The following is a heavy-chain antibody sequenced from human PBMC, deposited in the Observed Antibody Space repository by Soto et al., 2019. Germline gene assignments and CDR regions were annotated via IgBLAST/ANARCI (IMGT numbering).Heavy chain of an antibody. D-gene: IGHD2-2*02. CDR1: GFTFSDYY. J-gene: IGHJ6*02. CDR3: ARAGCSRTSCYTIGYYYGMDV. Sequence: LRLSCAASGFTFSDYYMSWIRQAPGKGLEWVSYISSSGSTIYYADSVKGRFTISRDNAKNSLYMQMNSLRAEDTAVYYCARAGCSRTSCYTIGYYYGMDVWGQGTTVTVSS. CDR2: ISSSGSTI. V-gene: IGHV3-11*01.